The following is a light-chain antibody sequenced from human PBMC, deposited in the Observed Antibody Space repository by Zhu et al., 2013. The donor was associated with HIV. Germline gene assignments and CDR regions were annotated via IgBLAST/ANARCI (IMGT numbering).Light chain of an antibody. CDR3: QSFDSSLSGWV. V-gene: IGLV1-44*01. CDR2: GNS. J-gene: IGLJ3*02. CDR1: SSNIGSNT. Sequence: QSVLTQPPSASGTPGQRVTISCSGSSSNIGSNTVNWYQHLPGTAPKLLIYGNSNRPSGVPDRFSGSKSGTSASLAITGLQAEDEADYYCQSFDSSLSGWVFGGGTKLTVL.